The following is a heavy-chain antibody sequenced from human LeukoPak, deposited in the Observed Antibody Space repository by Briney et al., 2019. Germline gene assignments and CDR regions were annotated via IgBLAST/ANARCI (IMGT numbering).Heavy chain of an antibody. CDR2: INPNSGGT. Sequence: GASVKVSCKASGYTFTGYYMHWVRRAPGQGLEWMGWINPNSGGTNYAQKFQGRVTMTRDTSISTAYMELSRLRSDDTAVYYCARDLALARTWGSWFDPWGQGTLVTVSP. D-gene: IGHD3-16*01. CDR1: GYTFTGYY. V-gene: IGHV1-2*02. CDR3: ARDLALARTWGSWFDP. J-gene: IGHJ5*02.